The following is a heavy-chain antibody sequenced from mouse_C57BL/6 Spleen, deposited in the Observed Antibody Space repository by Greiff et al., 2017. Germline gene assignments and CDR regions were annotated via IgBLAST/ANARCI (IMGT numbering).Heavy chain of an antibody. Sequence: EVQLQQSGPELVKPGASVKMSCKASGYTFTDYNMHWVKQSHGKSLEWIGYINPNNGGTSYNQKFKGKATLTVNKSSSTAYMELRSLTSEDSAVYYCARMTAQATYAMDYWGQGTSVTVSS. CDR3: ARMTAQATYAMDY. CDR2: INPNNGGT. J-gene: IGHJ4*01. CDR1: GYTFTDYN. V-gene: IGHV1-22*01. D-gene: IGHD3-2*02.